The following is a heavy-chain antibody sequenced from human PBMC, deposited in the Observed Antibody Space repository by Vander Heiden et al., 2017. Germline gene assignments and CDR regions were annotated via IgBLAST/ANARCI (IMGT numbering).Heavy chain of an antibody. CDR3: AKQPSAAGTYDY. CDR1: GFTFSNYA. Sequence: EVPLLESGGGLVQPGWSLRLSCASSGFTFSNYAMSGVRQAPGKGVEWVSAITTNGGGTYYANSVKGRFTVSRDNSKNTLSLQMNNLRAGDTAVYYCAKQPSAAGTYDYWGQGTLVIVSS. CDR2: ITTNGGGT. J-gene: IGHJ4*02. V-gene: IGHV3-23*01. D-gene: IGHD6-13*01.